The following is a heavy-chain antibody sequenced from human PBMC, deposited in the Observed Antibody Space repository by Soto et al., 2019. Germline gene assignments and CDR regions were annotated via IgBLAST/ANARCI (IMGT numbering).Heavy chain of an antibody. CDR3: ARVRHGDYGEGYYFDY. D-gene: IGHD4-17*01. J-gene: IGHJ4*02. CDR2: ISSSSSTI. Sequence: GGSLRLSCAASGFTFSSYSMNWVRQAPGKGLEWVSYISSSSSTIYYADSVKGRFTISRDNAKNSLYLQMNSLRAEDTAVYYCARVRHGDYGEGYYFDYWGQGTLVTVSS. V-gene: IGHV3-48*01. CDR1: GFTFSSYS.